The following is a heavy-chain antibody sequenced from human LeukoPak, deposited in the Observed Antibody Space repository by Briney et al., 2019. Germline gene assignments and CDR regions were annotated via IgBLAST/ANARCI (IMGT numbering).Heavy chain of an antibody. CDR2: FGGSGGTI. J-gene: IGHJ4*02. Sequence: TGGSLRLSCAASGFTFSTYAMSWVRQAPGKGLEWVSHFGGSGGTIYYADSVRGRFTISRDNSKNTLYLQMNSLRAEDTAVYYCAKSDCGGDCHLLDYWGQGTPVTVSS. CDR3: AKSDCGGDCHLLDY. V-gene: IGHV3-23*01. CDR1: GFTFSTYA. D-gene: IGHD2-21*02.